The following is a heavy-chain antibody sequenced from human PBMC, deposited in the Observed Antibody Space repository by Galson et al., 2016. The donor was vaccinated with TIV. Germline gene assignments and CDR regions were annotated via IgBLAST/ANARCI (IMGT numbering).Heavy chain of an antibody. CDR1: GFTFNTYW. V-gene: IGHV3-7*01. J-gene: IGHJ4*02. CDR3: ARYLRSSNFDY. Sequence: SLRLSCAASGFTFNTYWMIWVRQAPGKGLEWVANIKHDGSEKYYVDSVKGRFTISRDNAKNSLYLQMNSLRAEDTAVYYCARYLRSSNFDYWGQGTLVTVSS. CDR2: IKHDGSEK.